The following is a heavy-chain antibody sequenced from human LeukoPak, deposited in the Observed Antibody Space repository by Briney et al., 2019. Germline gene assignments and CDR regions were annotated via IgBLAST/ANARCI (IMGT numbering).Heavy chain of an antibody. Sequence: KSSETLSLTCTVSGGSISSYYWSWIRQPPGKGLEWIGYIYYSGSTNYNPSLKSRVTISADTSKNQFSLKLSSVTAADTAVYYCARGYYDSSGYYTDAFDIWGQGTMVTVSS. CDR3: ARGYYDSSGYYTDAFDI. D-gene: IGHD3-22*01. V-gene: IGHV4-59*01. CDR2: IYYSGST. J-gene: IGHJ3*02. CDR1: GGSISSYY.